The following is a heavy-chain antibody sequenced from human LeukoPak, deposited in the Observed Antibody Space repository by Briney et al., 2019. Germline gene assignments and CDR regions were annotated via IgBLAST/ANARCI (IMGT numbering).Heavy chain of an antibody. J-gene: IGHJ5*02. CDR1: GGSISSGGYY. V-gene: IGHV4-39*07. CDR2: IYYSGST. CDR3: AREGEVVPAAFNPRNWFDP. Sequence: PSQTLSLTCTVSGGSISSGGYYWSWIRQPPGKGLEWIGSIYYSGSTYYNPSLKSRVTISVDTSKNQFSLKLSSVTAADTAVYYCAREGEVVPAAFNPRNWFDPWGQGTLVTVSS. D-gene: IGHD2-2*01.